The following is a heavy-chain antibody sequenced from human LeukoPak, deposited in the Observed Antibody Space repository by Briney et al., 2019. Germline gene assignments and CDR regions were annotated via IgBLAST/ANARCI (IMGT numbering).Heavy chain of an antibody. CDR3: ARVGGIAAFDY. CDR1: GGTFSSYA. Sequence: SVKVSCKASGGTFSSYAISWVRQAPGQGLEWMGGISPIFGTANYAQKFQGRVTITPADSTSTAYMELSSLRSADPAVYYYARVGGIAAFDYWGEGTLLPLYS. V-gene: IGHV1-69*13. D-gene: IGHD6-13*01. CDR2: ISPIFGTA. J-gene: IGHJ4*02.